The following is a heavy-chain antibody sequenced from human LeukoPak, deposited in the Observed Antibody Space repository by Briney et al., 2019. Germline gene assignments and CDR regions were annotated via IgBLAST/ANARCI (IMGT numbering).Heavy chain of an antibody. Sequence: ASVKVSCKASGYTFTSYGIIWVRQAPGQGLEWMGWISAYNGNTNYAQKLQGRVTMTTDTSTSTAYMELRSLRSDDTAVYYCAREVVPAAMGYYYYGMDVWGQGTTVTVSS. J-gene: IGHJ6*02. CDR2: ISAYNGNT. CDR1: GYTFTSYG. V-gene: IGHV1-18*01. CDR3: AREVVPAAMGYYYYGMDV. D-gene: IGHD2-2*01.